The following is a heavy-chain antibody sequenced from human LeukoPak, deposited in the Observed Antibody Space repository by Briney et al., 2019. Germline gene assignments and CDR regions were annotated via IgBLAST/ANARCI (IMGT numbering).Heavy chain of an antibody. D-gene: IGHD2-15*01. CDR3: ARAEGGRYCSGGSCYGA. V-gene: IGHV3-7*03. CDR1: GFTFSSYR. Sequence: GGSLRLSCAASGFTFSSYRMSWVRQAPGKGLEWVANIKQDGSEKYYVDSVKGPFTISRDNAKNSLYLQMNSLRAEDTAVYYCARAEGGRYCSGGSCYGAWGQGTLVTVSS. CDR2: IKQDGSEK. J-gene: IGHJ5*02.